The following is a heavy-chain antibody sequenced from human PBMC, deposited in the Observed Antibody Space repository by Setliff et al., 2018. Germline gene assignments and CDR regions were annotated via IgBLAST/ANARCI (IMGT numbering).Heavy chain of an antibody. CDR2: ISYDGSNSGGGT. CDR3: AKDVAITIFGVVTSSPH. D-gene: IGHD3-3*01. CDR1: GFTFSSYA. V-gene: IGHV3-30*04. J-gene: IGHJ4*02. Sequence: PGGSLRLSCAASGFTFSSYAMHWVRQAPGKGLEWVAVISYDGSNSGGGTYYADSVKGRFTISRDNSKNTLFPQMNSLRAEDTAVYYCAKDVAITIFGVVTSSPHWGQGTLVTVSS.